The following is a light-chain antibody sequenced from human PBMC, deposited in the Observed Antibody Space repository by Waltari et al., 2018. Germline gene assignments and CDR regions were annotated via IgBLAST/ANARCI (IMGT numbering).Light chain of an antibody. CDR3: QSYDTSIRV. Sequence: NFVLTQPHSVSESPEKTVAISCTRNNGSIAANYVQWYQQRPGSSPTIVTYENDQRPSGVSGLFSGSIDSSANSASLTISGLRTDDEADYFCQSYDTSIRVCGGGTKLTVL. CDR1: NGSIAANY. J-gene: IGLJ3*02. CDR2: END. V-gene: IGLV6-57*01.